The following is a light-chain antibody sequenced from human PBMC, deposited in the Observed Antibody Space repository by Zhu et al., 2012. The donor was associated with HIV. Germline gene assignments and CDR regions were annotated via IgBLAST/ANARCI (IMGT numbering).Light chain of an antibody. CDR3: QQRVNWPLT. Sequence: EVVLTQSPATLSVSPGERATLSCRASQSVSTNLAWYQQKPGQAPRLLIFGASTRATGIPARFTGSGSGTEFTLTITSVQSEDFALYYCQQRVNWPLTFGGGTKVEIK. V-gene: IGKV3-15*01. CDR2: GAS. CDR1: QSVSTN. J-gene: IGKJ4*01.